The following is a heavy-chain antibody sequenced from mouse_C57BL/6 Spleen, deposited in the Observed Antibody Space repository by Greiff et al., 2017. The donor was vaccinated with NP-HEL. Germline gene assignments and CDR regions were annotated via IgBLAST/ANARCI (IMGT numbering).Heavy chain of an antibody. J-gene: IGHJ2*01. Sequence: VQLQQPGAELVMPGASVKLSCKASGYTFTSYWMHWVKQRPGQGLEWIGEIDPSDSYTNYNQKFKGKSTLTVDKSSSTAYMQLSSLTSEDSAVYYCARWVVATRYFDYWGQGTTLTVSS. D-gene: IGHD1-1*01. V-gene: IGHV1-69*01. CDR3: ARWVVATRYFDY. CDR1: GYTFTSYW. CDR2: IDPSDSYT.